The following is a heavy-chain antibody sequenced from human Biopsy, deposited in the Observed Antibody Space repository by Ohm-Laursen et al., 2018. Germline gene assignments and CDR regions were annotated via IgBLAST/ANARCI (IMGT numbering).Heavy chain of an antibody. CDR2: VYYTGST. V-gene: IGHV4-59*01. CDR3: ARDRGYYSDRTVPGDFDL. CDR1: GGSISSYY. Sequence: SETLSLTCTVSGGSISSYYWSWIRQPPGKGLQWIGYVYYTGSTDYNPSLQSRVTISDDTSKNHFSLRLRSVTPADPAIYYCARDRGYYSDRTVPGDFDLWGRGTLVTVSS. D-gene: IGHD3-22*01. J-gene: IGHJ2*01.